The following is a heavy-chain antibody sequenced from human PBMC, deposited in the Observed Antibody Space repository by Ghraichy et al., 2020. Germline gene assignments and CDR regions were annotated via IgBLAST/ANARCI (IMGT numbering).Heavy chain of an antibody. V-gene: IGHV1-69*13. Sequence: SVKVSCKASGCTFTNNAISWVRHAPGQGLEWMGNIIPLYNKVTYAQNFQGRVIFTADELTTTAYMELNNLGSEDTAVYFCARESHGGTYHFVPWGAGTLGTVST. CDR2: IIPLYNKV. J-gene: IGHJ5*02. CDR3: ARESHGGTYHFVP. CDR1: GCTFTNNA. D-gene: IGHD3-3*01.